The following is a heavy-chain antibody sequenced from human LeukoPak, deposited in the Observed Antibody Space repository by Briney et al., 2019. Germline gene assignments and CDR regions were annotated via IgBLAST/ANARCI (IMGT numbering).Heavy chain of an antibody. CDR3: VNTYCSGGSCYWAFDY. D-gene: IGHD2-15*01. Sequence: GGSLRLSCAASGFTFSSYSMNWVRQAPGKGLEWVSSTSSSSDYIYYADSMKGRFTISRDNAKNSLYLQMNSLRAEDTAVYYCVNTYCSGGSCYWAFDYWGQGTLVTVSS. CDR2: TSSSSDYI. CDR1: GFTFSSYS. V-gene: IGHV3-21*01. J-gene: IGHJ4*02.